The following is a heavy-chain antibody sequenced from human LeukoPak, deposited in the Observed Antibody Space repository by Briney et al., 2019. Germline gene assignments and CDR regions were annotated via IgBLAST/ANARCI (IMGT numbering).Heavy chain of an antibody. D-gene: IGHD1-26*01. V-gene: IGHV4-34*01. CDR1: GGSFSGNF. CDR2: INHRGNT. CDR3: ARVPESVGINYFDS. J-gene: IGHJ4*02. Sequence: PSETLSLTCAVYGGSFSGNFWSWVRQPPGKGLEWIGEINHRGNTNYNPSLKGRVTISVDTSKNQFSLKLSSVTAADTAVYYCARVPESVGINYFDSWGQGTQVTVSS.